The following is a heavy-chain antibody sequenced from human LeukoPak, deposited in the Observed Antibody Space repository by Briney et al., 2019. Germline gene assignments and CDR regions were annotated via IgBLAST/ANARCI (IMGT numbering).Heavy chain of an antibody. D-gene: IGHD4-17*01. CDR2: IYYSGST. Sequence: SETLSLTCTVSGGSISSYYWSWIRQPPGKGLEWIGYIYYSGSTNYNPSLRSRVTISVDTSKNQFSLKLSSVPAADTAVYYCARASERYGDWFDPWGQGTLVTVSS. CDR3: ARASERYGDWFDP. CDR1: GGSISSYY. V-gene: IGHV4-59*01. J-gene: IGHJ5*02.